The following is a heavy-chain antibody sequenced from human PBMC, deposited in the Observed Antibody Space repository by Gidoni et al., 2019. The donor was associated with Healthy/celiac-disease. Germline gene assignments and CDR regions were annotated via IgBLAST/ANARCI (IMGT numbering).Heavy chain of an antibody. CDR1: GYSISSGYY. D-gene: IGHD3-16*02. CDR2: IYHSGST. V-gene: IGHV4-38-2*02. J-gene: IGHJ4*02. Sequence: QVQLQESGPGLVKPSETLSLTCAVSGYSISSGYYWGWIRQPPGKGLEWIGSIYHSGSTYYNPSLKSRVTISVDTSKNQFSLKLSSVTAADTAVYYCARDLGGVIVIRGEFDYWGQGTLVTVSS. CDR3: ARDLGGVIVIRGEFDY.